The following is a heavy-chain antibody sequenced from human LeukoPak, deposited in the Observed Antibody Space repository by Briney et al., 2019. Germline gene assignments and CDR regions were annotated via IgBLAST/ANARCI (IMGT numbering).Heavy chain of an antibody. V-gene: IGHV1-18*01. D-gene: IGHD3-9*01. CDR2: ISAYNGNT. Sequence: ASVKVSCKASGYTFTSYGISWVRQAPGQGLEWMGWISAYNGNTNYAQKLQGRVTMTTDTSTSTAYMELSSLRSEDTAVYYCARDFDWVEKGPPDYWGQGTLVTVSS. CDR3: ARDFDWVEKGPPDY. CDR1: GYTFTSYG. J-gene: IGHJ4*02.